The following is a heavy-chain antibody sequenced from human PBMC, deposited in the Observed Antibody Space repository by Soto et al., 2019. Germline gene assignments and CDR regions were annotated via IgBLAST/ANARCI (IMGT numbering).Heavy chain of an antibody. J-gene: IGHJ4*02. CDR1: GYTFTTYA. CDR3: ARVTAEFDY. CDR2: ISAGNGNT. Sequence: QVQLVQSGAEVKKPGASVNVSCKASGYTFTTYAMHWVRQAPGQRLEWMGWISAGNGNTKYSQKFQGRVTITRDTSASTAYMELSSLTSEDTAVYYCARVTAEFDYWGQGTLVTVSS. V-gene: IGHV1-3*01.